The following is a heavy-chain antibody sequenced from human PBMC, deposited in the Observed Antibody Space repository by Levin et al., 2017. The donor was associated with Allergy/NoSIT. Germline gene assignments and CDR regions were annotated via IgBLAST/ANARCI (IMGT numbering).Heavy chain of an antibody. Sequence: GESLKISCAASGFTFSNYGMSWVRQAPGKRLEWVSAISGSDGSTYYADSVQGRFTISRDNSKNTLYLQMSSLRAEDTAVYYFAKDYGPNYTYNSDSGGARPYVYYNGIDVWGQGTTVTVSS. J-gene: IGHJ6*02. CDR3: AKDYGPNYTYNSDSGGARPYVYYNGIDV. CDR1: GFTFSNYG. CDR2: ISGSDGST. D-gene: IGHD4/OR15-4a*01. V-gene: IGHV3-23*01.